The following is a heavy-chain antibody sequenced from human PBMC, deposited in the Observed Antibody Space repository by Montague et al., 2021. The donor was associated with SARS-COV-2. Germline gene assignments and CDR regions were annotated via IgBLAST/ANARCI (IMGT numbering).Heavy chain of an antibody. V-gene: IGHV4-59*03. Sequence: SETLSLTCTVPGGSIRSYYWSWIRQTPGKGLEWIGYIYYDGSTNYNPSLKSRVTMSVDSSKNQFSLRLSSVTAADTAVYYCARYGSYFEHWGQGTLVTVS. CDR3: ARYGSYFEH. D-gene: IGHD1-26*01. J-gene: IGHJ4*02. CDR1: GGSIRSYY. CDR2: IYYDGST.